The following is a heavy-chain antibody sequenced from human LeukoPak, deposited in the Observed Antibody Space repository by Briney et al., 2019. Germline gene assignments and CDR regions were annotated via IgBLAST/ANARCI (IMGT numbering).Heavy chain of an antibody. CDR2: ISGDGGST. D-gene: IGHD3-22*01. V-gene: IGHV3-43*02. Sequence: GGFLRLSCAASGFTFDDYAMHWVRQAPGKGLEWVSLISGDGGSTYYADSVKGRFTISRDNSKNSLYLQMNSLRTEDTALYYCAKVAVHYYDSSGINEGGGYWGQGTLVTVSS. CDR3: AKVAVHYYDSSGINEGGGY. J-gene: IGHJ4*02. CDR1: GFTFDDYA.